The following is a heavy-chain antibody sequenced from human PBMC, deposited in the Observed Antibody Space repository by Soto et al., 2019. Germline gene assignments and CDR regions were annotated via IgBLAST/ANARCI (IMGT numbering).Heavy chain of an antibody. Sequence: EVQLVESGGGLVQPGGSLRLSCAASGFAFSSYWMSWVRQAPGKGLEWVANIKQDGSEKYYVDSVKGRFTISRDNAKNSLYLQMNSLRAEDTAVYYCARRKGWPPYYYYMDVWGKGTTVTVSS. J-gene: IGHJ6*03. CDR1: GFAFSSYW. D-gene: IGHD6-19*01. V-gene: IGHV3-7*01. CDR3: ARRKGWPPYYYYMDV. CDR2: IKQDGSEK.